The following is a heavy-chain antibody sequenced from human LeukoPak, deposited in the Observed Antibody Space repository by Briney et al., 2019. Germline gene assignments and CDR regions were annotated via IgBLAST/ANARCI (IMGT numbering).Heavy chain of an antibody. CDR3: ARAFYGDLDY. D-gene: IGHD4-17*01. CDR2: ISSGGSTV. CDR1: GFTFSSYE. Sequence: PGGSLRLSCAASGFTFSSYEINWVRQAPGKGLEWVPYISSGGSTVYYADSVKGRFTISRDNAKNSLYLQMSSLRAEDTAVYYCARAFYGDLDYWGQGTLVTVSS. J-gene: IGHJ4*02. V-gene: IGHV3-48*03.